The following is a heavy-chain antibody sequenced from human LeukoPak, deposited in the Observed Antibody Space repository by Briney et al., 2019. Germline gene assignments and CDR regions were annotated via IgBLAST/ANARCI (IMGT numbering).Heavy chain of an antibody. CDR2: MNPNSGNT. CDR1: GYTFTSYD. Sequence: ASVKVSCKASGYTFTSYDINWVRQATGQELEWMGWMNPNSGNTGYAQKFQGRVTMTRNTSISTAYMELSSLRSEDTAVYYCARDYYDSSGYYTDYWGQGTLVTVSS. D-gene: IGHD3-22*01. J-gene: IGHJ4*02. V-gene: IGHV1-8*01. CDR3: ARDYYDSSGYYTDY.